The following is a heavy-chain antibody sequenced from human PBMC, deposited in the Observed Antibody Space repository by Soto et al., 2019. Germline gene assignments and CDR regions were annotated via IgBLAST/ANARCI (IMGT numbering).Heavy chain of an antibody. CDR2: IKSKTDGWTT. V-gene: IGHV3-15*07. CDR1: GFTFSNAW. J-gene: IGHJ5*02. Sequence: GGSLRLSCAASGFTFSNAWMNWVRQAPGKGLEWVGRIKSKTDGWTTDYAAPVKGRFTISRDDSKNTLYLQMNSLKTEDTAVYYCTTAPGLAAAGTSSYWFDPWGQGTLVTVSS. D-gene: IGHD6-13*01. CDR3: TTAPGLAAAGTSSYWFDP.